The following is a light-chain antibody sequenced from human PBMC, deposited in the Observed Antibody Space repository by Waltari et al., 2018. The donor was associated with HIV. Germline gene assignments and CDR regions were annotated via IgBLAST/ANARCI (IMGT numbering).Light chain of an antibody. CDR1: SSDVGGYNY. CDR2: DVI. J-gene: IGLJ2*01. Sequence: QSALTQPPSASGSPGQSVTLSCTGTSSDVGGYNYFSWHQQHPGKAPKLMIYDVIKRPSGVPDRFSGSKSSNTASLTVSGLQPEDEADYYCSSHAGSKVVFGGGTRLTVL. CDR3: SSHAGSKVV. V-gene: IGLV2-8*01.